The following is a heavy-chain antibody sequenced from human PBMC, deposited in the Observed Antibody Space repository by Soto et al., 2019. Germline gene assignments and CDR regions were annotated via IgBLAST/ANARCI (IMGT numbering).Heavy chain of an antibody. CDR1: GYSFTSYW. Sequence: RGESLKISCKGSGYSFTSYWIGWVRQMPGKGLEWMGIIYPGDSDTRYSPSFQGQVTISADKSISTAYLQWSSLKASDTAMYYCARADQNAYYDYIWGSYRPSLFDYWGQGTLVTVSS. V-gene: IGHV5-51*01. CDR2: IYPGDSDT. D-gene: IGHD3-16*02. CDR3: ARADQNAYYDYIWGSYRPSLFDY. J-gene: IGHJ4*02.